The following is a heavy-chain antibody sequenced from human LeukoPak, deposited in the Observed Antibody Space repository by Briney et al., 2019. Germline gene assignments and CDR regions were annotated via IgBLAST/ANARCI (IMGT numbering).Heavy chain of an antibody. J-gene: IGHJ4*02. V-gene: IGHV1-8*03. D-gene: IGHD4-17*01. CDR3: ARDTRGGENYFDY. Sequence: ASVKVSCKASGYTFTRYDINWVRQATGQGLEWMGWMNPNSGNTGYAQKFQGRVTITRNTSISTAYMELSSLRSDDTAVYYCARDTRGGENYFDYWGQGTLVTVSS. CDR2: MNPNSGNT. CDR1: GYTFTRYD.